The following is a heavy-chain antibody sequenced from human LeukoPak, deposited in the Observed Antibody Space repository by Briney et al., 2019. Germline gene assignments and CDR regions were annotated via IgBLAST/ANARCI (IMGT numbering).Heavy chain of an antibody. CDR2: IINSGSTI. CDR1: GFTFDTYE. J-gene: IGHJ6*03. D-gene: IGHD2-15*01. CDR3: ARGGGGSRVYYYYYMDV. Sequence: GSLRLSCAASGFTFDTYEMNWVRQAPGKGLEWVSYIINSGSTIYYADSVKGRFTISRDNAKNSLYLQMNSLRAEDTAVYYCARGGGGSRVYYYYYMDVWGKGTTVTISS. V-gene: IGHV3-48*03.